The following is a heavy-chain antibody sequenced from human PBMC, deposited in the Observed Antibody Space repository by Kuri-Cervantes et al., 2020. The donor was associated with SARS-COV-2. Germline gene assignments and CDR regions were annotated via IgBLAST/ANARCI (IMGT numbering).Heavy chain of an antibody. D-gene: IGHD6-13*01. CDR1: GGSISSTSSY. CDR3: ARHATGYSSSAYLGYYAMDV. J-gene: IGHJ6*04. V-gene: IGHV4-39*01. Sequence: SETLSLTCTVSGGSISSTSSYWGWIRQPPGKELECIGTIYYGGSTYYNPSLKSRITISVDTSKIQFSLRLSSVTAADTAVYYCARHATGYSSSAYLGYYAMDVWGKGTTVTVSS. CDR2: IYYGGST.